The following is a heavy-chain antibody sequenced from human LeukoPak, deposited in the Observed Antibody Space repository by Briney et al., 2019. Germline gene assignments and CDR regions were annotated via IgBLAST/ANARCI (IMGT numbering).Heavy chain of an antibody. Sequence: GGSLRLSCAASGFTFSSYAMSWVRQAPGKGLEWVSIISGSGDSTYYADSVKGRFTISRDNFKNTLYLQMNSLRAEDTAVYYCAKDFGYDFWSGYSRYWGQGTLVTVSS. CDR1: GFTFSSYA. CDR2: ISGSGDST. J-gene: IGHJ4*02. D-gene: IGHD3-3*01. CDR3: AKDFGYDFWSGYSRY. V-gene: IGHV3-23*01.